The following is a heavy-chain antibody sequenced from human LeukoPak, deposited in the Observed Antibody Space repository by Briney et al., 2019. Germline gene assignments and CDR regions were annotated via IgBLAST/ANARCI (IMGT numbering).Heavy chain of an antibody. CDR2: ISAYSGNA. D-gene: IGHD2-15*01. CDR1: GYTFSDFG. CDR3: ARVGGYCSGESCFDY. V-gene: IGHV1-18*01. Sequence: ASVKVSCKASGYTFSDFGISWVRQAPGQGLEWMGWISAYSGNADYAQKLQGRVTMTTDTSTSTAYMELRSLRSDDTAAYFCARVGGYCSGESCFDYWGQGTLVTVSS. J-gene: IGHJ4*02.